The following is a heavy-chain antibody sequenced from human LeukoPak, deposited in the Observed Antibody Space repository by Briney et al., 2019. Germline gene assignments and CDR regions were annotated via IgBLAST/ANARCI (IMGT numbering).Heavy chain of an antibody. V-gene: IGHV1-69*05. J-gene: IGHJ6*03. CDR2: IIPISGTA. D-gene: IGHD6-6*01. CDR3: ARVIAARPNYYYYMDV. Sequence: SVKVSCMPSVGTFSSYAISWVRQAPGEGLEWMGGIIPISGTANYAQKFQGRVTITTDESTSTAYMELSSLRSEDTAVYYCARVIAARPNYYYYMDVWGKGTTVTVSS. CDR1: VGTFSSYA.